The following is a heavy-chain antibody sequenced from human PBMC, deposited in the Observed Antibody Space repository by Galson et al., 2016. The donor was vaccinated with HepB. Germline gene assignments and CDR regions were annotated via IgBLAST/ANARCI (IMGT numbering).Heavy chain of an antibody. D-gene: IGHD3-22*01. V-gene: IGHV3-23*01. CDR1: GFTFNSYA. CDR3: AKVHSDDSGYSGWGISY. CDR2: ITGSGRKT. J-gene: IGHJ4*02. Sequence: SLRLSCAPSGFTFNSYAMVWVRQAPGKGLEWVSTITGSGRKTYYADHVKGRFTISRDNSRNTLDLLMNNLRVEDTAVYYCAKVHSDDSGYSGWGISYWGQGTQVSVSS.